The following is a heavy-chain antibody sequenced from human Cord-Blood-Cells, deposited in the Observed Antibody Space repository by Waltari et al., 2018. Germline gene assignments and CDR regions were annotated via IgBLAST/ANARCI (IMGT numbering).Heavy chain of an antibody. V-gene: IGHV4-34*01. CDR1: GGSFSGYY. CDR3: ARGGGQHFDY. Sequence: QVQLQQWGAGLLKPSETLSLTCAVYGGSFSGYYWSWIRQPPGKGLEWIGEINHSGSTNYNPSLKSRVTISVDTSKNQFSLKLSSVTAADTAVYYCARGGGQHFDYWGQGTLVTVSS. CDR2: INHSGST. D-gene: IGHD1-26*01. J-gene: IGHJ4*02.